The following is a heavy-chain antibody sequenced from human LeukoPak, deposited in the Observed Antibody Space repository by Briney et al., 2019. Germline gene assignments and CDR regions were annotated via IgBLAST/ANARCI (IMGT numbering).Heavy chain of an antibody. Sequence: GGSLRLSCAASGFTFSSYWMHWVRQAPGEGLVWVSRINSDGSSTNYADSVKGRFTISRDNAKNTLHLQMNSLRAEDTAVYYCARGARGSGTASDYWGQGTLVTVSS. CDR1: GFTFSSYW. D-gene: IGHD3-10*01. V-gene: IGHV3-74*01. CDR2: INSDGSST. J-gene: IGHJ4*02. CDR3: ARGARGSGTASDY.